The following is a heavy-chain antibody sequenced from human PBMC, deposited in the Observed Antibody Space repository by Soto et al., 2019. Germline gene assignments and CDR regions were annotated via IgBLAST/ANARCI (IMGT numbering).Heavy chain of an antibody. Sequence: PGGSLRLSCAASGFTFSSYSMNWVRQAPGKGLEWVSSISSSSSYIYYADSVKGRFTISRDNSKNTLYLQMNSLRAEDTAVYYCARDAVSWDFDCWGQGTLVTVSS. J-gene: IGHJ4*02. D-gene: IGHD6-13*01. CDR2: ISSSSSYI. CDR3: ARDAVSWDFDC. CDR1: GFTFSSYS. V-gene: IGHV3-21*01.